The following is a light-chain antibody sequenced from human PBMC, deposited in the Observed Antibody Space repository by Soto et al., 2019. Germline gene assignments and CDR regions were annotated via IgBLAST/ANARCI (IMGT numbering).Light chain of an antibody. V-gene: IGLV2-14*01. CDR1: SSDVGIYNY. CDR3: SSYTTSSTRV. J-gene: IGLJ1*01. CDR2: EVT. Sequence: QSVLTQPASVSGSPGQSIAISCTGSSSDVGIYNYVSWYQQHPGKVPKLLIYEVTNRPSGVSNRFSGSKPGNTASLTISGLQAEDEADYYCSSYTTSSTRVFGTGTKVTVL.